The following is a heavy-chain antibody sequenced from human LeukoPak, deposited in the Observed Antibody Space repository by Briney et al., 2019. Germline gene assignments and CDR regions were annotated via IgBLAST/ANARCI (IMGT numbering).Heavy chain of an antibody. CDR3: ARDRQLELRSAFDY. J-gene: IGHJ4*02. Sequence: GIIPIFGTANYAQKFQGRVTITADESTSTAYMELSSLRSEDTAVYYCARDRQLELRSAFDYWGQGTLVTVSS. CDR2: IIPIFGTA. V-gene: IGHV1-69*01. D-gene: IGHD1-7*01.